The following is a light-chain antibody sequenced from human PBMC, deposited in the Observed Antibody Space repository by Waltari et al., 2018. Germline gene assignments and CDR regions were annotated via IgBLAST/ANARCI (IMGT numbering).Light chain of an antibody. V-gene: IGKV3-20*01. CDR2: GAS. J-gene: IGKJ4*01. CDR3: QQYDISPLT. Sequence: EIVLTQSPGTLSLSPGERATLSCRASQTVRTTYLAWYQQKPGQAPTLLIYGASSRATGIPDMCSGSWSGTDFSLTISSLEPEDFAVYYCQQYDISPLTFGGGTRVEIK. CDR1: QTVRTTY.